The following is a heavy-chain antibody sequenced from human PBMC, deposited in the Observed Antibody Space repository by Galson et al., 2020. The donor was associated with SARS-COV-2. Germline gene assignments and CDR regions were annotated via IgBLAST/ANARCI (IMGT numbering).Heavy chain of an antibody. V-gene: IGHV3-23*01. CDR2: LSGRGRT. D-gene: IGHD3-10*01. CDR3: AKGVIEEYHEIGRAPRPRHYYNDYMDV. J-gene: IGHJ6*03. Sequence: GGSLRLSCAVSGFTFSTSAMSWVRQVPGRGLEWVSGLSGRGRTYYADSVKGRFTVSRDNSKDTLFLQMHSLRAEETALDFCAKGVIEEYHEIGRAPRPRHYYNDYMDVWGKGTTVTVSS. CDR1: GFTFSTSA.